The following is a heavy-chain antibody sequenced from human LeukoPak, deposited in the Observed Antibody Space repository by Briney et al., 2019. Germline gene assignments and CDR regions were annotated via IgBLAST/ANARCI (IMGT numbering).Heavy chain of an antibody. CDR1: GFPFSNGW. D-gene: IGHD3-22*01. CDR3: TTALPEGRGTYYYDSGGPTDDDAFDI. Sequence: TGGSLSLCCVDSGFPFSNGWVSGVRQAPGMGREGGGRIKSKTDGGPTSYAAPVKGRFTIPRDDPKNTSDGQMISLKTENTGVYYCTTALPEGRGTYYYDSGGPTDDDAFDIWGEGTMVTVSS. J-gene: IGHJ3*02. V-gene: IGHV3-15*01. CDR2: IKSKTDGGPT.